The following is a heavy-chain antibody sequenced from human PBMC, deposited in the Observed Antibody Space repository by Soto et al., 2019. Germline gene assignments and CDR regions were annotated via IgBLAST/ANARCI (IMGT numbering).Heavy chain of an antibody. D-gene: IGHD3-3*01. CDR1: GGTFSSYA. CDR2: IIPIFGTA. J-gene: IGHJ6*02. CDR3: ASVRITIFGVVPRGPYYYYGMDV. V-gene: IGHV1-69*13. Sequence: SVKVSCKASGGTFSSYAISWVRQAPGQGLEWMGGIIPIFGTANNAQKFQGRVTITADESTSTAYMELSSLRSEDTAVYYCASVRITIFGVVPRGPYYYYGMDVWGQGTTVTVSS.